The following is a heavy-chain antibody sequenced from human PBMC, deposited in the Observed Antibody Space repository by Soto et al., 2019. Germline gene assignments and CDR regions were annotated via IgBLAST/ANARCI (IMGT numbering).Heavy chain of an antibody. CDR2: IDPSDSYT. CDR3: ARPGYCSGGSCPNDAFDI. CDR1: GYSFTSYW. D-gene: IGHD2-15*01. V-gene: IGHV5-10-1*01. Sequence: LKISCKGSGYSFTSYWISWVRQMPGKGLEWMGRIDPSDSYTNYSPSFQGHVTISADKSISTAYLQWSSLKASDTAMYYCARPGYCSGGSCPNDAFDIWGQGTMVTVSS. J-gene: IGHJ3*02.